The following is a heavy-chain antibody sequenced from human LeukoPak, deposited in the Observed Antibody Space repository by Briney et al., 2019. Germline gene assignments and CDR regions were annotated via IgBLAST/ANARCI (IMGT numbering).Heavy chain of an antibody. D-gene: IGHD3-16*01. CDR3: ARDWGSLTWIYDY. Sequence: ASVKVSCKASGYTFTSYYIHWVRQAPGQGLEWMGIINPSDGSTSYEQKFQGRVTMTRDTSTSTVYMELSSLRSDDTAVHYCARDWGSLTWIYDYWGQGTLVTVSS. J-gene: IGHJ4*02. CDR2: INPSDGST. CDR1: GYTFTSYY. V-gene: IGHV1-46*01.